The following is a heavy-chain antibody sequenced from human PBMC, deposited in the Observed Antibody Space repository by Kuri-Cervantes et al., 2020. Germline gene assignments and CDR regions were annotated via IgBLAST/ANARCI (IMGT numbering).Heavy chain of an antibody. V-gene: IGHV3-23*01. J-gene: IGHJ4*02. CDR2: ISGSGGST. CDR3: AREDIVVVVAATVFDY. Sequence: GESLKISCAASGFTFSSYAMSWVRQAPGKGLEWVSGISGSGGSTYYADSVKGRFTISRDNSKNTLYLQMNSLRAEDTAVYYCAREDIVVVVAATVFDYWGQGTLVTVSS. D-gene: IGHD2-15*01. CDR1: GFTFSSYA.